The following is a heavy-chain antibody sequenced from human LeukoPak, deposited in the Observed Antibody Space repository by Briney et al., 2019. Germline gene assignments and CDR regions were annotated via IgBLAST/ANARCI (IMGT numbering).Heavy chain of an antibody. Sequence: SETLSLTCTVSGFSIGCDYVTWIRQSAGKGLEWIGRIYSSGTTDYNPSLKSRVSMSVDMSKTQFSLRVNSVSAADTAVYYCARGTGPYKGNSVVDSWGQGTLVTVSS. CDR2: IYSSGTT. CDR3: ARGTGPYKGNSVVDS. V-gene: IGHV4-4*07. J-gene: IGHJ4*02. CDR1: GFSIGCDY. D-gene: IGHD3-22*01.